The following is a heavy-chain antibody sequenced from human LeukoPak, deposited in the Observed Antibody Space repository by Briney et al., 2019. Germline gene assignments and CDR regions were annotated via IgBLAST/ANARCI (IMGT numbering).Heavy chain of an antibody. CDR1: GFTFSSYS. J-gene: IGHJ4*02. Sequence: AGGSLRLSCAASGFTFSSYSMNWVRQAPGKGLEWVSSTSSSSTYIYNADSVKGRFTISRDNAKNSLYLQMNSLRAEDTAVYYCARQDPVGYSSGWGAFDCWGQGTLVTVSS. CDR3: ARQDPVGYSSGWGAFDC. D-gene: IGHD6-19*01. V-gene: IGHV3-21*01. CDR2: TSSSSTYI.